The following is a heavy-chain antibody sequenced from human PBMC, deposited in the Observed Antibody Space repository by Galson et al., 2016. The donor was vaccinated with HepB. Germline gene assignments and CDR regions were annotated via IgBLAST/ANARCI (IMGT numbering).Heavy chain of an antibody. CDR3: ARLRGYNYVFDY. D-gene: IGHD5-18*01. CDR1: GGSISSAGYS. V-gene: IGHV4-30-2*01. CDR2: IYHGGST. Sequence: TLSLTCAVSGGSISSAGYSWSWIRQPPRKGLEWIGYIYHGGSTSYNPSLRSRVTISVDMSKNEFSLNLSSVTAADTAVYYCARLRGYNYVFDYWGQGSLVTVSS. J-gene: IGHJ4*02.